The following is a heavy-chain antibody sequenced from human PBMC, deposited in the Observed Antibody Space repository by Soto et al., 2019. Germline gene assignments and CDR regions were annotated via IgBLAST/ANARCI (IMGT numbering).Heavy chain of an antibody. CDR1: GGSFSGYY. CDR2: INHSGST. Sequence: QVQLQQWGAGLLKPSETLALTCAVYGGSFSGYYWSWIRQPPGKVLEWIGEINHSGSTNYNPSLKRQVTISVDTSKNQFSLKLSSVTAADTAVDSCARARVWIAVAGWIFDYWGQGSLVTVSS. V-gene: IGHV4-34*01. D-gene: IGHD6-19*01. CDR3: ARARVWIAVAGWIFDY. J-gene: IGHJ4*02.